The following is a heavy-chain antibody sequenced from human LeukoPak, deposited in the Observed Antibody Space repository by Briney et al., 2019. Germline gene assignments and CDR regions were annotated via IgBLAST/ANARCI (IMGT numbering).Heavy chain of an antibody. Sequence: SETLSLTCTVSGGSISSYYWSWIRHPPGKGLEWIGYIYYSGSTNYNPSLKSRVTISVDTSKNQFSLKLSSVTAADTAVYYCARIFGSYYFDYWGQGTLVTVSS. CDR2: IYYSGST. CDR1: GGSISSYY. CDR3: ARIFGSYYFDY. J-gene: IGHJ4*02. V-gene: IGHV4-59*01. D-gene: IGHD1-26*01.